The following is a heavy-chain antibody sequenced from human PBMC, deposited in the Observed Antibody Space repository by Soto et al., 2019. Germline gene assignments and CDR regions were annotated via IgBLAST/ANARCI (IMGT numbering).Heavy chain of an antibody. V-gene: IGHV3-66*01. J-gene: IGHJ6*02. CDR2: IYYGGTT. D-gene: IGHD3-9*01. CDR1: GLTVSTHY. CDR3: ASDYDTGRGYCAYYRIYD. Sequence: EVQLVESGGGLVQPGGSLRISCAASGLTVSTHYMSWVRQAPGTGLEWVSIIYYGGTTYYADSVKGRFTISRDDSTNTLYLQMHSLRAEDTAVYYCASDYDTGRGYCAYYRIYDSGQGATVTLSS.